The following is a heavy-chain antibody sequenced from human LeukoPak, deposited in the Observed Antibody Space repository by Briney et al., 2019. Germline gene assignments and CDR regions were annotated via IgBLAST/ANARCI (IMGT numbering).Heavy chain of an antibody. CDR3: ARGGSGSYLFDY. CDR2: IHHSGST. J-gene: IGHJ4*02. D-gene: IGHD3-10*01. V-gene: IGHV4-30-2*01. Sequence: SQTLSLTCTVSGGSISSGGYYWSWIRQPPGKGLEWIGYIHHSGSTYYNPSLKSRVTISVDRSKNQFSLNLSSVTAADTAVYYCARGGSGSYLFDYWGQGTLVTVSS. CDR1: GGSISSGGYY.